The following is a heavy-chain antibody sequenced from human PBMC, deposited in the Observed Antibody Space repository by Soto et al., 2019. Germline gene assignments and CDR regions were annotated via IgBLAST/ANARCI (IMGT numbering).Heavy chain of an antibody. D-gene: IGHD5-18*01. Sequence: ASVKVSCKASGYTFTGYYMHWVRLAPGQGLEWMGWINPNSGGTNYAQKFQGWVTMTRDTSISTAYMELSRLRSDGTAVYYCARDNGYSYGFDSWGQGTLVTVSS. V-gene: IGHV1-2*04. CDR3: ARDNGYSYGFDS. J-gene: IGHJ4*02. CDR1: GYTFTGYY. CDR2: INPNSGGT.